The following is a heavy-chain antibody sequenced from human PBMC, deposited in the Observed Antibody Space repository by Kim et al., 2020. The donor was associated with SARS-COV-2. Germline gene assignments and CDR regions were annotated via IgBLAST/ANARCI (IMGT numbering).Heavy chain of an antibody. D-gene: IGHD3-22*01. Sequence: GGSLRLSCAASGFTFSSYSMNWVRQAPGKGLEWVSYISSSSSTIYYADSVKGRFTISRDNAKNSLYLQMNSLRDEDTAVYYCARAPPTMIVGDAFDIWGQGTMVTVSS. J-gene: IGHJ3*02. CDR3: ARAPPTMIVGDAFDI. V-gene: IGHV3-48*02. CDR2: ISSSSSTI. CDR1: GFTFSSYS.